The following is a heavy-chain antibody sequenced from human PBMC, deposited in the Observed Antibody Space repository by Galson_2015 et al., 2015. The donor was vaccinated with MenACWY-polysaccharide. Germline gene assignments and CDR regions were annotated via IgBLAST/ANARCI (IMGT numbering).Heavy chain of an antibody. V-gene: IGHV3-15*01. Sequence: SLRLSCAVSGLIFSDAWMIWVRQAPGKGLEWIGRIKSKGSGGTTNYVAPVKGRFTISRDNTQNSVYLQMNGLRAEDTAVYYCARPSSGGSYYNDWGQGTLVTVSS. CDR2: IKSKGSGGTT. CDR3: ARPSSGGSYYND. D-gene: IGHD2-15*01. J-gene: IGHJ4*02. CDR1: GLIFSDAW.